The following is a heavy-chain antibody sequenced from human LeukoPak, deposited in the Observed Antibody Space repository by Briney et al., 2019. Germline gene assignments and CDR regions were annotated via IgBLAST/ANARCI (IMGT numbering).Heavy chain of an antibody. CDR3: ARFPMSGAAAGTVGFGY. CDR2: IIPIFGTA. D-gene: IGHD6-13*01. CDR1: GGTFSSYA. Sequence: SVKVSCKASGGTFSSYAISWVRQAPGQGLEWMGGIIPIFGTANYAQKFQGRVTITADESTSTAYMELSSLRSEDTAVYYCARFPMSGAAAGTVGFGYWGQGTLVTVSS. V-gene: IGHV1-69*13. J-gene: IGHJ4*02.